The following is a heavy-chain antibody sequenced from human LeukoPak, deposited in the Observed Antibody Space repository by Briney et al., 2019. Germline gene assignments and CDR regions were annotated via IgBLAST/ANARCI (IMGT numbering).Heavy chain of an antibody. CDR2: FDPEDGET. Sequence: ASVKVSCKVPGYALTEFSMHWVRQAPGKGLEWMGGFDPEDGETIYAQKFQGRVTMTEDTSTDTAYMELSSLRSEDTAVYYCATDPVGENDYWGQGTLVTVSS. CDR3: ATDPVGENDY. D-gene: IGHD3-16*01. CDR1: GYALTEFS. J-gene: IGHJ4*02. V-gene: IGHV1-24*01.